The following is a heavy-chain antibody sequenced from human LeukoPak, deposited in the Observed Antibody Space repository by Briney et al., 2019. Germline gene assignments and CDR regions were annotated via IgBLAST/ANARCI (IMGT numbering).Heavy chain of an antibody. J-gene: IGHJ4*02. CDR2: IKHDGSGK. CDR1: GFSSSDHW. Sequence: GGSLRLSCEASGFSSSDHWMGWVRQAPGKGLECVANIKHDGSGKEYVDSVKGRFTISRDNAKNSVYLEMSSLRAEDTAVYYCAKWRWRQSEYEDWGQGTLVTVSS. D-gene: IGHD5-24*01. CDR3: AKWRWRQSEYED. V-gene: IGHV3-7*01.